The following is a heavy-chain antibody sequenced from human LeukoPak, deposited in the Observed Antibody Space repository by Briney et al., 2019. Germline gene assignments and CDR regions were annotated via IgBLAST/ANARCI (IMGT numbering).Heavy chain of an antibody. CDR3: ARDSRPSRYYVGWFDP. CDR2: ISYDGSNK. J-gene: IGHJ5*02. V-gene: IGHV3-30*04. Sequence: GGSLRLSCAASGFTFSSYAMHWVRQAQGKGLEWVAVISYDGSNKYYADSVKGRFTISRDNSKNTLYLQMNSLRAEDTSVYYCARDSRPSRYYVGWFDPWGQGTLVTVSS. CDR1: GFTFSSYA. D-gene: IGHD4-23*01.